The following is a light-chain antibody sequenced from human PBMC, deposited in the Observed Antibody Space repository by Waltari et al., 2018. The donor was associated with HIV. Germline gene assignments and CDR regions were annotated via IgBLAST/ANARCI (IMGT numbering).Light chain of an antibody. CDR2: WAS. CDR1: QSLLYDSNNKNY. V-gene: IGKV4-1*01. CDR3: QQYYIPPLT. J-gene: IGKJ1*01. Sequence: DIVMTQSPDSLAVSLGERATINCKSSQSLLYDSNNKNYLAWYQQKPGQPPKLLIYWASTRESGVPDRFSGSGSETDFTLTISSLQAADVAVYFCQQYYIPPLTFGQGTKVEIK.